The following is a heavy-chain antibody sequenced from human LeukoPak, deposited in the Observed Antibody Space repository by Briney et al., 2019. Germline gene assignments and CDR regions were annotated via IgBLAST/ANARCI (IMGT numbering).Heavy chain of an antibody. CDR1: GFTFSSYS. V-gene: IGHV3-21*01. CDR2: ISSSSSYI. CDR3: ARGDGWDCSSTSCYVSY. D-gene: IGHD2-2*01. J-gene: IGHJ4*02. Sequence: GGSLRLSCAASGFTFSSYSMNWVRQAPGKGLEWVSSISSSSSYIYYADSVKGRFTISRDNAKNSLYLQMNSLRAEDTAVYYCARGDGWDCSSTSCYVSYWGQGTLVTVSS.